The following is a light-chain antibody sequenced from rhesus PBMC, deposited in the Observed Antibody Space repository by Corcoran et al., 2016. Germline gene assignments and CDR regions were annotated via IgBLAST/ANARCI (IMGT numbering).Light chain of an antibody. CDR1: QGISSY. CDR2: AAS. V-gene: IGKV1-28*01. Sequence: DIQMTQSPSSLSASVGDTVTITCRAIQGISSYLNWFQQKPGKSPKLLIYAASSLECGVPSRFSGSGSGTEFTLTISSLQPEDFAAYYCLQHNSYPLTFGGGTKVEIK. CDR3: LQHNSYPLT. J-gene: IGKJ4*01.